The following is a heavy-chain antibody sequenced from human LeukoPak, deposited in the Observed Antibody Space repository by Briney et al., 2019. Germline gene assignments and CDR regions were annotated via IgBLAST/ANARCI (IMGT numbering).Heavy chain of an antibody. V-gene: IGHV3-48*04. CDR2: ISSDDFIM. Sequence: GGSLRLSCAASGSTFSSYSLNRVRQAPGKGLEWVSFISSDDFIMYADSVKGRFTISRDNAKKSLYLQMNSLRAEDTAVYYCARDIGGSYTAIDYWGQGTLVTVSS. J-gene: IGHJ4*02. CDR1: GSTFSSYS. D-gene: IGHD1-26*01. CDR3: ARDIGGSYTAIDY.